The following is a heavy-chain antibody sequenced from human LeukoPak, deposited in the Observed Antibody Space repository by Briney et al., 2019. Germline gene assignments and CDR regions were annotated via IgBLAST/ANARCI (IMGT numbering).Heavy chain of an antibody. CDR2: IWYDGSNK. CDR1: GFTFSSYG. Sequence: GGSLRLSCAASGFTFSSYGMPWVRQAPGKGLEWVAVIWYDGSNKYYADSVKGRFTISRDNSKNTLHLQMNSLRAEDTAVYYCARDRGSSGYYYFDYWGQGTLVTVSS. CDR3: ARDRGSSGYYYFDY. J-gene: IGHJ4*02. D-gene: IGHD3-22*01. V-gene: IGHV3-33*01.